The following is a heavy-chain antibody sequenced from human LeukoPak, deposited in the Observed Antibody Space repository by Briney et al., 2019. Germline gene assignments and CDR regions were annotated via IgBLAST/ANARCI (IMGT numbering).Heavy chain of an antibody. V-gene: IGHV4-39*07. CDR1: GGSISSSSYY. J-gene: IGHJ5*02. CDR2: IYYSGST. CDR3: AREMTTVTTDPGWFDP. Sequence: SETLSLTCTVPGGSISSSSYYWGWIRQPPGKGLEWIGSIYYSGSTYYNPSLKSRVTISVDTSKNQFSLKLSSVTAADTAVYYCAREMTTVTTDPGWFDPWGQGTLVTVSS. D-gene: IGHD4-17*01.